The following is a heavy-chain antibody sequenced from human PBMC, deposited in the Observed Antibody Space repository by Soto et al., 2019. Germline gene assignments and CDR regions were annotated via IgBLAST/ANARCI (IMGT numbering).Heavy chain of an antibody. V-gene: IGHV2-26*01. CDR2: IFSNDEK. D-gene: IGHD6-19*01. CDR3: ARIPSGGSGWYWYFDL. J-gene: IGHJ2*01. Sequence: QVTLKESGPVLVKPTETLTLTCTVSGFSLSNARMGVSWIRQPPGKALEWLAHIFSNDEKSYSTSLKSRLTISKDTSKSQVVLTMTNMHPVDTATYYCARIPSGGSGWYWYFDLWGRGTLVTVSS. CDR1: GFSLSNARMG.